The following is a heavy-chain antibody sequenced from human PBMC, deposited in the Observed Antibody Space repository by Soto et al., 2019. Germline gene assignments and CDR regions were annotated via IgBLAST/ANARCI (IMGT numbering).Heavy chain of an antibody. J-gene: IGHJ6*02. CDR1: GGSISSYY. V-gene: IGHV4-59*01. D-gene: IGHD1-7*01. Sequence: LSLTCTASGGSISSYYWSWIRQPPGKGLEWIGYIYYSGSTNYNPSLKSRVTISVDTSKNQFSLKLSSVTAADTAVYYCARDRTGTTGLYYYYYGMDVWGQGTTVTVSS. CDR2: IYYSGST. CDR3: ARDRTGTTGLYYYYYGMDV.